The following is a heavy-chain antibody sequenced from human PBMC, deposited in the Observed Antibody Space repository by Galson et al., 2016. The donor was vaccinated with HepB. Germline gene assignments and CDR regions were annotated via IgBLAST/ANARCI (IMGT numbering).Heavy chain of an antibody. Sequence: SLRLSCAVSGFSVGNSFMSWVRQAPGKGLDWVSLIYADGRIYYADSVRGRFTISRGNSKNTVNLQMNSLRAEDTAVYYCARSDDFGGNLYFVYWGLGTQVTVAS. J-gene: IGHJ4*02. CDR2: IYADGRI. CDR1: GFSVGNSF. D-gene: IGHD4-23*01. V-gene: IGHV3-53*01. CDR3: ARSDDFGGNLYFVY.